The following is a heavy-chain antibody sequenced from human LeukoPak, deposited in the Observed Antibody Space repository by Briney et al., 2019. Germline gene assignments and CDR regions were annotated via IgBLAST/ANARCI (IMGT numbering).Heavy chain of an antibody. Sequence: GGSLRLSCAASGFNFDDYAMHWVRQAPGKGLEWVSGTSWNSGSIGYADSVKGRFTITRDNAKNSLYLQMNSLRVEDTALFYCVKGNYDDSGGNAFDIWGQGTMVTVSS. CDR3: VKGNYDDSGGNAFDI. CDR1: GFNFDDYA. D-gene: IGHD4-17*01. CDR2: TSWNSGSI. J-gene: IGHJ3*02. V-gene: IGHV3-9*01.